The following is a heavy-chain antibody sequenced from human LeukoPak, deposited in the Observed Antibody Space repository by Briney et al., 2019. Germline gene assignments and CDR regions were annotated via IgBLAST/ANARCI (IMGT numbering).Heavy chain of an antibody. V-gene: IGHV3-9*01. CDR2: ISWNSGSI. CDR3: AKDMGYYDSSGYYYPNDAFDI. CDR1: GFTFDDYA. J-gene: IGHJ3*02. D-gene: IGHD3-22*01. Sequence: GGSLRLSCAASGFTFDDYAMHRVRQAPGKGLEWVSGISWNSGSIGYADSVKGRFTISRDNAKNSLYLQMNSLRAEDTALYYCAKDMGYYDSSGYYYPNDAFDIWGQGTMVTVSS.